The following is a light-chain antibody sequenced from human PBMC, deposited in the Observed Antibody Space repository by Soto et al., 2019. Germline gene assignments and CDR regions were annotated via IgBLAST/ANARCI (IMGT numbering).Light chain of an antibody. CDR1: SSDVGNYNY. CDR2: EVT. V-gene: IGLV2-14*01. Sequence: QSALTQPASVSGSPGQSITISCTGTSSDVGNYNYVSWYQQYPGKAPKVIIYEVTFRPSGVSNRFSGSKSGNTASLTISGLQAEDEADYYFDSYTSSRTRVFGTGTKVTVL. J-gene: IGLJ1*01. CDR3: DSYTSSRTRV.